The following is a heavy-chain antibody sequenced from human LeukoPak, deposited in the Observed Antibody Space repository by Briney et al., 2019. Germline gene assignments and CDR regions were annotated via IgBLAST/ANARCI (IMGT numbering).Heavy chain of an antibody. Sequence: GESLKISCKGSGYSFTSYWIGWVRQAPGKGLEWMGGFDPEVGETIYAQKFQGRVTMTEDTSTDTAYMELSSLRSEDTAVYYCATTSPHPYYDFWSGYYRFDYWGQGTLVTVSS. CDR1: GYSFTSYW. V-gene: IGHV1-24*01. CDR3: ATTSPHPYYDFWSGYYRFDY. CDR2: FDPEVGET. J-gene: IGHJ4*02. D-gene: IGHD3-3*01.